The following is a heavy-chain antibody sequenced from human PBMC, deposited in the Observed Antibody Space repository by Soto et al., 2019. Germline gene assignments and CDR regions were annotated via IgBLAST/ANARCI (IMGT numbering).Heavy chain of an antibody. V-gene: IGHV1-46*01. CDR3: ARDFGGEVEATYFDY. J-gene: IGHJ4*02. D-gene: IGHD1-26*01. Sequence: ASVKVSCKASGYTFTSYATHWVRHAPGQRLEWMGIINPSGGSTTYAQKFQGRVTVTRDTSTSTVYMELSSLTSEDTAVYYCARDFGGEVEATYFDYSGQGTLVTVS. CDR2: INPSGGST. CDR1: GYTFTSYA.